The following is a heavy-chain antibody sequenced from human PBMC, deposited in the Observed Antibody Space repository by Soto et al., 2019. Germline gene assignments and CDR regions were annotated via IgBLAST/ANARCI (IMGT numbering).Heavy chain of an antibody. D-gene: IGHD6-19*01. Sequence: GGSLRLSCAASGFTFSSYGMRWVRQAPGKGLEWVAVIWYDGSNKYYADSVKGRFTISRDNSKNTLYLQMNSLRAEDTAVYYCARAPHTLYSSGWYLDYWGQGTLVTVSS. CDR1: GFTFSSYG. CDR3: ARAPHTLYSSGWYLDY. V-gene: IGHV3-33*01. CDR2: IWYDGSNK. J-gene: IGHJ4*02.